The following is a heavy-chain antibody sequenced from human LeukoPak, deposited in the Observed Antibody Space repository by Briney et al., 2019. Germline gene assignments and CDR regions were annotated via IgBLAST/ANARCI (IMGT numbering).Heavy chain of an antibody. V-gene: IGHV4-34*01. CDR3: ARAKLIGSHWYFDL. CDR1: GGSFSGYY. Sequence: SETLSLTCAVYGGSFSGYYWSWIRQPPAKGLEWIGEINHSRSTNYNPSLKSRVTVSVDTSKNQFSLKLSSVTAADTAVYYCARAKLIGSHWYFDLWGRGTLVTVSS. CDR2: INHSRST. D-gene: IGHD3-10*01. J-gene: IGHJ2*01.